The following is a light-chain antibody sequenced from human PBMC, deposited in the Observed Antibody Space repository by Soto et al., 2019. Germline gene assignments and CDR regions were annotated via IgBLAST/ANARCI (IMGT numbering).Light chain of an antibody. CDR2: AAS. V-gene: IGKV1-39*01. Sequence: DIQMTQSPSSLSASVGDRVTITCRASQSISSYLNWYQQKPGKAPKLLIYAASSLQIGVTSRFSGSQYGSDFTLTVSSLQPQDFATFYSYQSYGSLRTCCQGNPDEIK. CDR1: QSISSY. CDR3: YQSYGSLRT. J-gene: IGKJ1*01.